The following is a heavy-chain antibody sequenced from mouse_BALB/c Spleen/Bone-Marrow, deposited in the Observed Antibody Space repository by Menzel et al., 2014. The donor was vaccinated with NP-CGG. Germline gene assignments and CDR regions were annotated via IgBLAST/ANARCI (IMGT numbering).Heavy chain of an antibody. CDR2: ISGGGSYT. D-gene: IGHD2-4*01. Sequence: DVKLVESGGGLVKPGGSLKLSCAASGFTFNNYGMSWVRQTPEKRLEWVATISGGGSYTFYPDSVKGRFTISRDNAKNDLCLQLSSLRSEDTALYYCARHAYYDQTEVSFVYWGQGTLVTVSA. J-gene: IGHJ3*01. V-gene: IGHV5-9-2*01. CDR3: ARHAYYDQTEVSFVY. CDR1: GFTFNNYG.